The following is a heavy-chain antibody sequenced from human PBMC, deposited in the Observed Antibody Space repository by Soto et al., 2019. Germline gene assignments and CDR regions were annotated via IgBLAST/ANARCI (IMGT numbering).Heavy chain of an antibody. J-gene: IGHJ3*02. CDR3: ARDRVHAFDI. V-gene: IGHV3-21*01. CDR1: GFTFSSYS. Sequence: GGSLRLSCAASGFTFSSYSMNWVRQAPGKGLEWVSSISSSSSYIYYAESVKGRFTISRDNAKNSLYLQMNSLRAEDTAVYYCARDRVHAFDIWGQGTMVTVSS. D-gene: IGHD3-10*01. CDR2: ISSSSSYI.